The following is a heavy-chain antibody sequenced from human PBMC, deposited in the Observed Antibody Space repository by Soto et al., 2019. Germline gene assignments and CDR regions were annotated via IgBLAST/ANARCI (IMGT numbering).Heavy chain of an antibody. D-gene: IGHD3-22*01. CDR3: ARDTGALTYYYDSSGGYYGMDV. J-gene: IGHJ6*02. Sequence: EVQLVESGGGLVEPGGSLRLSCAASGFTFSSYSMNWVRQAPGKGLEWVSSISSSSSYIYYADSVKGRFTITRDNAKNSLYLQMNSLRAEDTAVYYCARDTGALTYYYDSSGGYYGMDVWGQGTTVTVSS. CDR1: GFTFSSYS. V-gene: IGHV3-21*01. CDR2: ISSSSSYI.